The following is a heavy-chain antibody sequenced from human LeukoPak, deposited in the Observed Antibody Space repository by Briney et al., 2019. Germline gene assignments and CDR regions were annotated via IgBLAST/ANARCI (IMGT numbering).Heavy chain of an antibody. CDR1: GFTFSSYS. Sequence: GGPLRLSCAASGFTFSSYSMYWVRQAPGKGLEWVSFISSGSNYIYYIDSVKGRFTISRDNAKNSLYLQMNSLRVEDTAIYYCARVGCCGGTCYDYWGQGTLVTVSS. D-gene: IGHD2-15*01. CDR3: ARVGCCGGTCYDY. V-gene: IGHV3-21*01. J-gene: IGHJ4*02. CDR2: ISSGSNYI.